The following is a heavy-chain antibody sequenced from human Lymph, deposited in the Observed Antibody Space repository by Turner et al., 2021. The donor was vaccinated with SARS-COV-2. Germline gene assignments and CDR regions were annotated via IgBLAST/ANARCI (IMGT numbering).Heavy chain of an antibody. V-gene: IGHV3-53*02. J-gene: IGHJ3*02. CDR3: ARDLGPLAFDI. Sequence: EVQLVETGGGLIQPGGSLRLSCAASGFTVSSNYRSWVRQAPGKGLEWVSVIYTDGTTYYADSVKGRFTISRYNSKNTLYLQMNSLRAEDTAVYYCARDLGPLAFDIWGQGTMVTVSS. CDR1: GFTVSSNY. CDR2: IYTDGTT.